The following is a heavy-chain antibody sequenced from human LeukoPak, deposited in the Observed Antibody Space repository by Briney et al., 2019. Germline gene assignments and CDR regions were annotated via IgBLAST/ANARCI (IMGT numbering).Heavy chain of an antibody. CDR3: ARDREYSYGLDY. D-gene: IGHD5-18*01. Sequence: GSLRLSCAASGFTVSSNYMSWVRQAPGKGLEWVSVIYSGGSAYYADSVKGRFTISRDNSKNTLYLQMNSLRAEDTAVYYCARDREYSYGLDYWGQGTLVTVSS. J-gene: IGHJ4*02. CDR2: IYSGGSA. CDR1: GFTVSSNY. V-gene: IGHV3-66*01.